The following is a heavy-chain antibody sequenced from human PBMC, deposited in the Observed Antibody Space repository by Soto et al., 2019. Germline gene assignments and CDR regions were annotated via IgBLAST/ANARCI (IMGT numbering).Heavy chain of an antibody. CDR1: DVNFIHVW. D-gene: IGHD1-1*01. CDR2: SKSQGGGGTA. J-gene: IGHJ6*02. V-gene: IGHV3-15*07. CDR3: ARDDWNDGDGMEV. Sequence: HSYKVSDVNFIHVWSIRILQKTKKGLEWVGLSKSQGGGGTAHYAAPVKGRFTISRDDSRNTVYLQMNSLRAEDTAVYYCARDDWNDGDGMEVWGQGTMVTVSS.